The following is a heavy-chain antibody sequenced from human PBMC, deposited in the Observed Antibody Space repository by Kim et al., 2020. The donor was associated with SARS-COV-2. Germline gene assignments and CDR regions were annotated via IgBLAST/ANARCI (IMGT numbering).Heavy chain of an antibody. Sequence: IYAQKFQGRVTMTEDTSTDTAYMELSSLRSEDTAVYYCATPAAIVGPLDYWGQGTLVTVSS. J-gene: IGHJ4*02. CDR3: ATPAAIVGPLDY. V-gene: IGHV1-24*01. D-gene: IGHD2-2*01.